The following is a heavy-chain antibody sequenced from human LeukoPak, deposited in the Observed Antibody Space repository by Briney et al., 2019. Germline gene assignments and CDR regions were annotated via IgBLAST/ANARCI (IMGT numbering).Heavy chain of an antibody. D-gene: IGHD3-16*01. CDR1: GFTFSDHY. CDR3: ARFVNWFDP. CDR2: IKQDGSEK. J-gene: IGHJ5*02. Sequence: PGGSLRLSCAASGFTFSDHYMSWIRQAPGKGLEWVANIKQDGSEKYYVDSVKGRFTISRDNAKNSLYLQMNSLRAEDTAVYYCARFVNWFDPWGQGTLVTVSS. V-gene: IGHV3-7*01.